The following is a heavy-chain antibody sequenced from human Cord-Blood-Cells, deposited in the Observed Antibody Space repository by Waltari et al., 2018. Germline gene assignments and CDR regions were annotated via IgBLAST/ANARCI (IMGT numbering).Heavy chain of an antibody. J-gene: IGHJ3*02. Sequence: QVQLVQSGAEVKKPGASVKVSCKASGYTFTSYYMHWVRQAPGQGLEGMGRINPSGGSTSYAQKFQGRVTMTRDTSTSTVYMELSSLRSEDTAVYYCARNPGTYSSGWSSHDAFDIWGQGTMVTVSS. V-gene: IGHV1-46*01. CDR3: ARNPGTYSSGWSSHDAFDI. CDR2: INPSGGST. D-gene: IGHD6-19*01. CDR1: GYTFTSYY.